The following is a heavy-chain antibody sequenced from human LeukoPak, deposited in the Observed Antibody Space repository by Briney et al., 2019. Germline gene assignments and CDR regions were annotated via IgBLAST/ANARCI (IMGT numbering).Heavy chain of an antibody. J-gene: IGHJ5*02. V-gene: IGHV3-21*01. CDR1: GFTLSNYD. CDR3: ARADCSSSTCYLRRSWFDP. CDR2: ISTSSRYI. D-gene: IGHD2-2*01. Sequence: GGSLRLSCAASGFTLSNYDMNWVRQAPGKGLEWVSSISTSSRYIYYKDSVRGRFTISRDDAKNSLYLEMISLRAEDTAVYYCARADCSSSTCYLRRSWFDPWGQGTLVTVSS.